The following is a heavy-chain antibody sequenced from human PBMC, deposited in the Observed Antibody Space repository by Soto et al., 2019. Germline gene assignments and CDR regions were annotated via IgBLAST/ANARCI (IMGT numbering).Heavy chain of an antibody. Sequence: GASVKVSCKASGYTFTSYGISWVRQAPGQGLEWMGWISAYNGNTNYAQKLQGRVTMTTDTSTSTAYMELRSLRSDDTAVYYCARDRHQKNWNSDFGYWGQGTLVTVSS. V-gene: IGHV1-18*01. CDR1: GYTFTSYG. CDR3: ARDRHQKNWNSDFGY. D-gene: IGHD1-7*01. CDR2: ISAYNGNT. J-gene: IGHJ4*02.